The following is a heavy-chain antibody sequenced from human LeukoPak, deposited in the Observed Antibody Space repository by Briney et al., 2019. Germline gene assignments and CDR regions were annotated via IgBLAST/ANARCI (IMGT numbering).Heavy chain of an antibody. Sequence: GGSLRLSCVASGFTFTSHGMHWVRQAPGKGLEWVADTSYDGSKKDYADSVKGRFTISRDDSENTVYLQMNSLRTEDTAVYYCARDRSGTYSVDYWGLGTLVTISS. D-gene: IGHD1-26*01. V-gene: IGHV3-30*04. CDR3: ARDRSGTYSVDY. CDR2: TSYDGSKK. J-gene: IGHJ4*02. CDR1: GFTFTSHG.